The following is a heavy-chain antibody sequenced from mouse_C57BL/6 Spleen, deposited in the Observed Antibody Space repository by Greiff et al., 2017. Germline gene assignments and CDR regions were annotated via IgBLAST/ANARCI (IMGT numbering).Heavy chain of an antibody. CDR2: ISSGGSYT. D-gene: IGHD4-1*02. Sequence: EVQLVESGGDLVKPGGSLKLSCAASGFTFSSYGMSWVRQTPDKRLEWVATISSGGSYTYYPDSVKGRFTISRDNAKNTLYLQRSSLKSEDTAMYYCARTSTEAMDYWGQGTSVTVSS. CDR3: ARTSTEAMDY. V-gene: IGHV5-6*01. J-gene: IGHJ4*01. CDR1: GFTFSSYG.